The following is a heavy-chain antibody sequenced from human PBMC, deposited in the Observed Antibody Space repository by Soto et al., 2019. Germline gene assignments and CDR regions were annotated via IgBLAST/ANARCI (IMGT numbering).Heavy chain of an antibody. CDR3: AKNNRYCSSTNCFVFDY. CDR2: IKQDGSEK. J-gene: IGHJ4*02. CDR1: GFTFNNYW. V-gene: IGHV3-7*01. Sequence: EVQLVESGGGLVLPGGSLRLSCAASGFTFNNYWMSWVRQAPGKGLEWVANIKQDGSEKYYVDSVKGRFTISRDNAKNSLYLQMNSLRAEDTAVYYCAKNNRYCSSTNCFVFDYWGQGTLVTVSS. D-gene: IGHD2-2*01.